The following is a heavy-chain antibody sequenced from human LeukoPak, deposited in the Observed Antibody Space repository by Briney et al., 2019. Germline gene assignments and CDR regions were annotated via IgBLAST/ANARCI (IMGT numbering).Heavy chain of an antibody. V-gene: IGHV1-24*01. CDR3: AIGLDLIFGVINH. J-gene: IGHJ5*02. CDR1: GHTLTELS. CDR2: FDPEDDET. Sequence: ASVKVSCKISGHTLTELSMHWVRQAPGERLEWMGGFDPEDDETIYAQKFQGRVTMTEDTSTDTAYMEVSSLRSEDTAVYYCAIGLDLIFGVINHWGQGILVTVSS. D-gene: IGHD3-3*01.